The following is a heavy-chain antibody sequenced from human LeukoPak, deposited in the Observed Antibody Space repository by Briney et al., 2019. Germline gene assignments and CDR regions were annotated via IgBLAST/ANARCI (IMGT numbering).Heavy chain of an antibody. D-gene: IGHD3-22*01. Sequence: ASVKVSCKASGGTFSSYAISWVRQAPGQGLEWMGGIIPIFGTANYAQKFQGRVTITTDESTSTAYMELSSLRSDDTAVYYCARATYYYDSSGYYSQPFDYWGQGTLVTVSS. J-gene: IGHJ4*02. CDR3: ARATYYYDSSGYYSQPFDY. CDR2: IIPIFGTA. CDR1: GGTFSSYA. V-gene: IGHV1-69*05.